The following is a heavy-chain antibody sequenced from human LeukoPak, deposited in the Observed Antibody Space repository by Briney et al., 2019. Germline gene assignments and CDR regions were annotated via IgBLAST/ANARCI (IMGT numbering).Heavy chain of an antibody. V-gene: IGHV1-2*02. J-gene: IGHJ4*02. Sequence: ASVKVSCKASGYTFTGYYMHWVRQAPGQGLEWMGWINPNSGGTNYAQKFQGRVTMTRDTSISTAYMELSRLRSDDTAVYYRARSSAVAGKVDYWGQGTLVTVSS. D-gene: IGHD6-19*01. CDR3: ARSSAVAGKVDY. CDR2: INPNSGGT. CDR1: GYTFTGYY.